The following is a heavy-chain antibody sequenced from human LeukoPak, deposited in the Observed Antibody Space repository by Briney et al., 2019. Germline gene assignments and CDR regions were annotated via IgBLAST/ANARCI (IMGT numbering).Heavy chain of an antibody. V-gene: IGHV4-59*02. Sequence: PSETLTLTCTVSGVSVSSYYWSWIRRAPGRGLEWIAYLSHGGSSDSDASVTSRFTTLEATSNTQSSLKLPSVTAADTAVYYCASARYANAWYAFDIWGHGTMVTVSS. J-gene: IGHJ3*02. CDR2: LSHGGSS. CDR1: GVSVSSYY. D-gene: IGHD2-2*01. CDR3: ASARYANAWYAFDI.